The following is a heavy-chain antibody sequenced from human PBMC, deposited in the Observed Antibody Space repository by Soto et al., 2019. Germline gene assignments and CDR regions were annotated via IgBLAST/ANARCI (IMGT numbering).Heavy chain of an antibody. CDR1: GFTFSTYV. V-gene: IGHV3-30*18. Sequence: QVQLVESGGGEVQPGRSLTISCAASGFTFSTYVMHWVRQTPGKGLEWVAVISYDGTNKFYSDSVKGRFTISRDNFKNTLTLQMNSLRADDTAVYSCAKDLQSYGDYDYYCY. J-gene: IGHJ6*03. CDR2: ISYDGTNK. CDR3: AKDLQSYGDYDYYCY. D-gene: IGHD2-21*02.